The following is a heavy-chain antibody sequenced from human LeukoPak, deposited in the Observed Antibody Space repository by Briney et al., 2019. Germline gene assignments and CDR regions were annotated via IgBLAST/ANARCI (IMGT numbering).Heavy chain of an antibody. CDR1: GGSISSSSYY. CDR3: AREQGFGAPFDY. J-gene: IGHJ4*02. D-gene: IGHD3-10*01. V-gene: IGHV4-39*07. Sequence: SETLSLTCTVSGGSISSSSYYWGWIRQPPGKGLEWIGSIYYSGSTYYNPSLKSRVTISVDTSKNQFSLKLSSVTAADTAVYYCAREQGFGAPFDYWGQGTLVTVSS. CDR2: IYYSGST.